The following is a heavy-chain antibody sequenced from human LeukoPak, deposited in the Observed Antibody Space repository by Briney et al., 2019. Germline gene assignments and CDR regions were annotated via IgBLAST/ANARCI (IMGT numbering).Heavy chain of an antibody. D-gene: IGHD5-18*01. J-gene: IGHJ4*02. V-gene: IGHV3-9*01. CDR3: AKARWDSYGYYFDY. CDR1: GFTFDDYA. Sequence: SLRLSCAASGFTFDDYAMHWVRQAPGKGLEWVSGISWNSGSIGYADSVKGRFTISRDNAKNSLYLQMNSLRAEDTALYYCAKARWDSYGYYFDYWGQGTLVTVSS. CDR2: ISWNSGSI.